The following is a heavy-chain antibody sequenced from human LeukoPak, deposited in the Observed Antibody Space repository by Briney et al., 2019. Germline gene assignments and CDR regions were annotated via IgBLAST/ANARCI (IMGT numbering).Heavy chain of an antibody. V-gene: IGHV3-11*06. D-gene: IGHD2-2*01. Sequence: GGSLRLSCAATRFTFSDYYMSWIRQAPGKGLEWVSSISSSSSYIYYADSVKGRFTISRDNAKNSLYLQMNSLRAEDTAVYYCARGYCSSTSCQGKDAFDIWGQGTMVTVSS. CDR1: RFTFSDYY. CDR3: ARGYCSSTSCQGKDAFDI. CDR2: ISSSSSYI. J-gene: IGHJ3*02.